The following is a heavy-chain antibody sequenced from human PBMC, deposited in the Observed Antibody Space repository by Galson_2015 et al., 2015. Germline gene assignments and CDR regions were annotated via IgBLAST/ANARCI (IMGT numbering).Heavy chain of an antibody. D-gene: IGHD3-10*01. CDR2: ISHRGST. Sequence: SETLSLTCAVSGGSISSGTWWSWARQPPGKGLEWIGEISHRGSTNYNPSLKSRVTISVDKSRKQLSPNLRSVTAADTAVYYCGRHGVGRGLNSYFYYYGMDVWGQGTTVTVSS. J-gene: IGHJ6*02. CDR3: GRHGVGRGLNSYFYYYGMDV. V-gene: IGHV4-4*02. CDR1: GGSISSGTW.